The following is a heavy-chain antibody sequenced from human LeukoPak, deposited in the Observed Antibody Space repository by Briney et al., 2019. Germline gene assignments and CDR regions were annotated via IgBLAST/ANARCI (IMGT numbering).Heavy chain of an antibody. J-gene: IGHJ3*01. D-gene: IGHD5-12*01. CDR3: ARAGGSRYGYAFDV. Sequence: GGSLRLSCVASGFTFSDYGMHWVRQAPGKGLEWVAVIWHDGSNKYYADSVKGRFTISRDNSENTLYLQINSLRVEDTALFYCARAGGSRYGYAFDVWGQGTLVTVSS. CDR2: IWHDGSNK. V-gene: IGHV3-33*01. CDR1: GFTFSDYG.